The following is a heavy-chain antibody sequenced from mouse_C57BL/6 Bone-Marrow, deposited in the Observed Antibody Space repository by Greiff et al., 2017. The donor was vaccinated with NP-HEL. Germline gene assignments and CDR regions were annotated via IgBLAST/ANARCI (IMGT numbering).Heavy chain of an antibody. Sequence: QVQLQQSGAELVRPGTSVKMSCKASGYTFTNYWIGWAKQRPGHGLEWIGDIYPGGGYTNYNEKFKGKATLTADKSSSTAYMQCSSLTSEDSAIYYCARRGLPWYFDVWGTGTTVTVSS. CDR2: IYPGGGYT. D-gene: IGHD2-2*01. CDR3: ARRGLPWYFDV. CDR1: GYTFTNYW. V-gene: IGHV1-63*01. J-gene: IGHJ1*03.